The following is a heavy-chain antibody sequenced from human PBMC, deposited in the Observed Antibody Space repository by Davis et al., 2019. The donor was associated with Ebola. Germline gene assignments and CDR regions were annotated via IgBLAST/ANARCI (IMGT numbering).Heavy chain of an antibody. V-gene: IGHV4-30-4*02. Sequence: MPSETLSLTCTVSGGSISSGDYYWSWIRQPPGKGLEWIGYIYYSGSTYYNPSLKSRVTISVDTSNNQFSLKLTSVTAADTAVYYCAIFCNDNCRRDHHYYGMDVWGQGTTVTVSS. CDR3: AIFCNDNCRRDHHYYGMDV. J-gene: IGHJ6*02. CDR2: IYYSGST. D-gene: IGHD1-1*01. CDR1: GGSISSGDYY.